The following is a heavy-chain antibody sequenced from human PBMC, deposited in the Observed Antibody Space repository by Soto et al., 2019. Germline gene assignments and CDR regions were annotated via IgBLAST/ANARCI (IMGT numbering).Heavy chain of an antibody. V-gene: IGHV3-23*01. CDR1: GFTFSSYG. Sequence: EVQLLESGGGLVQPGGSLRLSCAGSGFTFSSYGMSWVRQAPGKGLEWVSGMSGSNGDTYYADSVKGRFTISRDNLKNALFLQMSSLRVEETAFYYCAKVRIRGAAADRGYYGMDVWGQGTTVTVSS. CDR2: MSGSNGDT. D-gene: IGHD6-25*01. CDR3: AKVRIRGAAADRGYYGMDV. J-gene: IGHJ6*02.